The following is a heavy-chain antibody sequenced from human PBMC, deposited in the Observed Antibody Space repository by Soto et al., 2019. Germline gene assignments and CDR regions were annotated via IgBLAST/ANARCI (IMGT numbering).Heavy chain of an antibody. J-gene: IGHJ6*02. CDR2: IITMSGTT. D-gene: IGHD1-26*01. CDR1: GGTFSSSA. V-gene: IGHV1-69*13. CDR3: ARGEGATYPYFYYGMDV. Sequence: GASVKVSCKASGGTFSSSAFSWVRQAPGQGLEWMGGIITMSGTTNYAQKFQGRVTITADESTSTAYVELRRLRSEDTAVYYCARGEGATYPYFYYGMDVWGQGTTVTVSS.